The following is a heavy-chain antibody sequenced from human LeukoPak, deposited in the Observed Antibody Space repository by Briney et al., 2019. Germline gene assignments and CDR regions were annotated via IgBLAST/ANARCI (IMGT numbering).Heavy chain of an antibody. J-gene: IGHJ4*02. CDR2: IRPNSGVT. CDR3: ARDPSTVGGY. V-gene: IGHV1-2*02. CDR1: GYTFAAYY. Sequence: PPASVKVSCKASGYTFAAYYMYWVRQAPGQGLEWMGWIRPNSGVTNYTQKFQGRVTMTRDTSISTAYMELSRLRSDDTAVYYCARDPSTVGGYWGQGTLVTVSS. D-gene: IGHD2-2*01.